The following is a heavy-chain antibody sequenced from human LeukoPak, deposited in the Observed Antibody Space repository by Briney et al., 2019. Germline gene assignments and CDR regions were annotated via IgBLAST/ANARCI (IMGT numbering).Heavy chain of an antibody. Sequence: EASVKVSCKASGYTFTGYYMHWVRQAPGQGLEWMGWINPNSGGTNYAQKFQGRVTMTRDTSISTAYMELSRLRSDDTAVYYCARALPMVRGVSSWFDPWGQGTLITVSS. V-gene: IGHV1-2*02. CDR2: INPNSGGT. CDR3: ARALPMVRGVSSWFDP. D-gene: IGHD3-10*01. CDR1: GYTFTGYY. J-gene: IGHJ5*02.